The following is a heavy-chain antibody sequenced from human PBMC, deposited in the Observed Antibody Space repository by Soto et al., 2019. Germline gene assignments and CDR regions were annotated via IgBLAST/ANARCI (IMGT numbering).Heavy chain of an antibody. Sequence: EVQLLESGGGLVQPGGSLRLSCAASGFSFSSYAMNWVRQAPGKGLECVSVISGSDSSTYYAYSVEGRFTISRDNSKNTVYMQMNSLSAEDTAVYYCPRVLCGSSSCHYYFYGMDVWGQGTTVTVSS. CDR3: PRVLCGSSSCHYYFYGMDV. J-gene: IGHJ6*02. CDR2: ISGSDSST. D-gene: IGHD6-6*01. V-gene: IGHV3-23*01. CDR1: GFSFSSYA.